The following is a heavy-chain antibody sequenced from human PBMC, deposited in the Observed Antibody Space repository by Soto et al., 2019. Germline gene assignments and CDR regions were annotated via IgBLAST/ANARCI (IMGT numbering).Heavy chain of an antibody. CDR1: GGSVSSGSYY. CDR2: IYYSGST. Sequence: PSETLSLTCTVSGGSVSSGSYYWSWIRQPPGKGLEWIGYIYYSGSTNYNPSLKSRVTISVDTSKNQFSLKLSSVTAADTAVYYCARDTSYGAPFDYWGQGTLVTVSS. D-gene: IGHD5-18*01. V-gene: IGHV4-61*01. J-gene: IGHJ4*02. CDR3: ARDTSYGAPFDY.